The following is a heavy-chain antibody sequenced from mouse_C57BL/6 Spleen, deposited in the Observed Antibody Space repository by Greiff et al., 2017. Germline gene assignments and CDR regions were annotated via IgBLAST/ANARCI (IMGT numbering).Heavy chain of an antibody. Sequence: QVQLQQPGAELVKPGASVKMSCKASGYTFTSYWITWVKQRPGQGLEWIGDIYPGSGSTNYNEKFKSKATLTVDTSSSTAYMQLSSLTSVDSAVYYCAGGLRRYFDVWGTGTTGTVSS. CDR1: GYTFTSYW. CDR2: IYPGSGST. CDR3: AGGLRRYFDV. J-gene: IGHJ1*03. D-gene: IGHD2-4*01. V-gene: IGHV1-55*01.